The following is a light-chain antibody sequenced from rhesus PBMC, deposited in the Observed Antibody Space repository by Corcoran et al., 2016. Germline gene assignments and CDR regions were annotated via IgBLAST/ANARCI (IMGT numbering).Light chain of an antibody. Sequence: EIVMTQSPATLSLSPGERATLSCRASQSVSSRLAWYQQKPGQAPKLLLYGASSRAPGIPDRVSGSGSGTECTLTISSLEPEDVGVYYCQQDYSWPPTFGQGTKVEIK. CDR2: GAS. V-gene: IGKV3-42*01. CDR1: QSVSSR. J-gene: IGKJ1*01. CDR3: QQDYSWPPT.